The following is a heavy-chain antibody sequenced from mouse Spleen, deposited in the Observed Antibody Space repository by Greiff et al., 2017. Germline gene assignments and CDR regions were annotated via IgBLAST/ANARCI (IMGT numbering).Heavy chain of an antibody. CDR1: GYAFTSYT. V-gene: IGHV1-4*01. D-gene: IGHD2-4*01. J-gene: IGHJ3*01. CDR3: AREDYGPWFAY. Sequence: QVQLEQSGAELARPGASVKMSCKASGYAFTSYTMNWVKQRPGQGLEWIGYINPSSGYTNYNQKFKDKATLTADKSSSTAYMQLSSLTSADSAVYYFAREDYGPWFAYWGQGTLGTVSA. CDR2: INPSSGYT.